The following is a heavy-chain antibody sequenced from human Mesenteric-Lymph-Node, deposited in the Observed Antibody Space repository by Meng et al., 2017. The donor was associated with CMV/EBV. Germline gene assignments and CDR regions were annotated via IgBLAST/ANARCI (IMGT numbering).Heavy chain of an antibody. D-gene: IGHD3-22*01. CDR1: YTFTAYY. Sequence: YTFTAYYIHWVRQAPGQGLQWMGWITPKSGDTKYAQKFQGRVTMTRDTSISTAYMELSRLRSDDTAVYYCARARGVYYDSSGPPFGYWGQGTLVTVSS. J-gene: IGHJ4*02. CDR3: ARARGVYYDSSGPPFGY. CDR2: ITPKSGDT. V-gene: IGHV1-2*02.